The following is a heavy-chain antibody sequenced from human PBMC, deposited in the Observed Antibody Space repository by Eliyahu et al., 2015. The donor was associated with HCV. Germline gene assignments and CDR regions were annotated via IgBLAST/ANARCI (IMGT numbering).Heavy chain of an antibody. J-gene: IGHJ4*02. Sequence: QVQLQQWGAGLLKPSETLSLTXAVYGGSFSGYYWSWXRQPPGKGLEWIGEINHSGSTNYNPSLKSRVTISVDTSKNQFSLKLSSVTAADTAVYYCARGRGVLRYFDWFRPKDFDYWGQGTLVTVSS. CDR3: ARGRGVLRYFDWFRPKDFDY. CDR1: GGSFSGYY. V-gene: IGHV4-34*01. D-gene: IGHD3-9*01. CDR2: INHSGST.